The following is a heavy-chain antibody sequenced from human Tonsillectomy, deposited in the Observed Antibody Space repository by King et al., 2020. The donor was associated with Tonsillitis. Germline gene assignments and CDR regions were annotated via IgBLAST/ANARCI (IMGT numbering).Heavy chain of an antibody. V-gene: IGHV1-2*02. CDR1: GYTFTGYY. J-gene: IGHJ6*02. CDR3: ARGATMVALNYYYGMDV. D-gene: IGHD2-15*01. Sequence: QVQLVESGAEVKKPGASVKVSCKASGYTFTGYYMHWVRQAPGQGLEWMGWINPNSGGTNYAQKFQGRVTMTRDTSISTAYMELNRLRSDDTAVYYCARGATMVALNYYYGMDVWGQGTTVTVSS. CDR2: INPNSGGT.